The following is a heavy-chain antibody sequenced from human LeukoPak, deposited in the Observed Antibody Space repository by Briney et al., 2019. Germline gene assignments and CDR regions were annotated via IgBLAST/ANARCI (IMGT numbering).Heavy chain of an antibody. J-gene: IGHJ4*02. V-gene: IGHV4-34*01. D-gene: IGHD6-19*01. CDR3: ARPVSGSGGWYYNY. Sequence: PSXXLSLTCAVYGGSFSGYHWSWIRQPPGKGLEWIGEINHSGSTNYNPSLKSRVTISVDTSKNQFSLKLSSVTAADTAVYYCARPVSGSGGWYYNYWGQGTPVTVSS. CDR2: INHSGST. CDR1: GGSFSGYH.